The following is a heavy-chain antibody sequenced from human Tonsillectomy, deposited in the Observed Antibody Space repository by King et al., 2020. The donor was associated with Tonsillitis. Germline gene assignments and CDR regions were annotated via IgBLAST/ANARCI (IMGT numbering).Heavy chain of an antibody. V-gene: IGHV3-33*08. Sequence: VQLVESGGGVVQPGRSLRLSCAASGFTFSNFDMHWVRQAPGKGLEWVAVMWDDGSNKYYADSVKGRFTISRDNSKNNLYLQMNSLRAEDTAVYYCARRGLQDFDYWGQGTLVTVSS. CDR3: ARRGLQDFDY. CDR2: MWDDGSNK. J-gene: IGHJ4*02. D-gene: IGHD4-11*01. CDR1: GFTFSNFD.